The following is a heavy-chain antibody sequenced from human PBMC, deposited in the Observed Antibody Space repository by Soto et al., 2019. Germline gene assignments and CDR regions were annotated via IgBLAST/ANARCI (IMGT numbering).Heavy chain of an antibody. V-gene: IGHV1-2*02. CDR1: GYTFTGYY. CDR3: AQLELRIIDAFDI. CDR2: INPNSGGT. Sequence: ASVKVSCKASGYTFTGYYMHWVRQAPGQGLEWMGWINPNSGGTNYAQKFQGRVTMTRDTSISTAYMELRRLRSDDTAVYYCAQLELRIIDAFDIWGQGTMVTVSS. J-gene: IGHJ3*02. D-gene: IGHD1-7*01.